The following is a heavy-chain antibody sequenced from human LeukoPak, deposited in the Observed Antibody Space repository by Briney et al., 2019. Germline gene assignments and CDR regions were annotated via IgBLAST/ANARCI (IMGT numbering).Heavy chain of an antibody. Sequence: ASVKVSCKASGYTFTGYYMHWVRQAPGQGLEWMGRINPNSGGTNYAQKFQGRVTMTRDTSISTAYMELSRLRSDDTAVYYRARSRKSYGDYVDWGQGTLVTVSS. CDR2: INPNSGGT. CDR1: GYTFTGYY. V-gene: IGHV1-2*06. D-gene: IGHD4-17*01. J-gene: IGHJ4*02. CDR3: ARSRKSYGDYVD.